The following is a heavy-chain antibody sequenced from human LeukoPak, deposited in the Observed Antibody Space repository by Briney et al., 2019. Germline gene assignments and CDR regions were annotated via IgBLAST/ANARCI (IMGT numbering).Heavy chain of an antibody. CDR2: IIPIFGTA. V-gene: IGHV1-69*05. D-gene: IGHD1-26*01. CDR1: GGTFSSYA. Sequence: GASVKVSCKASGGTFSSYAISWVRQAPGQGLEWMGGIIPIFGTANYAQKFQGRVTITTDESTSTAYMELSSLRSEDTAVYYCARTDEGGSYGIYWGQGTLVTVSS. CDR3: ARTDEGGSYGIY. J-gene: IGHJ4*02.